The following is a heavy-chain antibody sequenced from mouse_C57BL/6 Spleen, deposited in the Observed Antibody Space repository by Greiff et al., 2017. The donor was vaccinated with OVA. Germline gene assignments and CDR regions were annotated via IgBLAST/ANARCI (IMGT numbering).Heavy chain of an antibody. J-gene: IGHJ3*01. CDR3: AREEDDGYPLFAY. CDR1: GYTFTSYW. V-gene: IGHV1-64*01. D-gene: IGHD2-3*01. CDR2: IHPNSGST. Sequence: VQLQQPGAELVKPGASVKLSCKASGYTFTSYWMHWVKQRPGQGLEWIGMIHPNSGSTNYDEKFKSKATLTVDKSSSTAYMQLSSLPSEDSAVYYCAREEDDGYPLFAYWGQGTLVTVSA.